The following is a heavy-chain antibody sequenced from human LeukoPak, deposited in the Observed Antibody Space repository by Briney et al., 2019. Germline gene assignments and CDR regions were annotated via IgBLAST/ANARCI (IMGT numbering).Heavy chain of an antibody. CDR3: ARGAAGGSGGVDY. D-gene: IGHD5-12*01. J-gene: IGHJ4*02. Sequence: GGSLRLSCAASGFTFSSYDMHWVRQATGKGLEWVSAIGTAGDTYYPGSVKGRFTISRENAKNSLYLQMNSLRAGDTAVYYCARGAAGGSGGVDYWGQGTLVTVSS. V-gene: IGHV3-13*01. CDR2: IGTAGDT. CDR1: GFTFSSYD.